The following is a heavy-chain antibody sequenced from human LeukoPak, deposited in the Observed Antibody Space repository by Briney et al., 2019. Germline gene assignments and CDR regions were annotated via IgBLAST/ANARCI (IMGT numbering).Heavy chain of an antibody. V-gene: IGHV3-64D*06. Sequence: WGSLSLSCSGSGFTFSNHARHWVRQAPGKRLEYVSGISANGGSTYYADSVKGKFTISRDNSKNTLYLQMSSLRPEDTAVYSCVQDWVATIVAPRHFDYWGQGTLVTVSS. J-gene: IGHJ4*02. CDR2: ISANGGST. CDR3: VQDWVATIVAPRHFDY. CDR1: GFTFSNHA. D-gene: IGHD5-24*01.